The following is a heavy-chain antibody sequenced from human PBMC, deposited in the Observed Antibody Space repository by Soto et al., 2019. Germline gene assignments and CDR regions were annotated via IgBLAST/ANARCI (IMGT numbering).Heavy chain of an antibody. V-gene: IGHV3-7*01. CDR3: ARNRGWETFDY. CDR2: IKHNGTET. CDR1: GFTFSNYW. D-gene: IGHD6-19*01. J-gene: IGHJ4*02. Sequence: EVQLVESGGGLVPPGGSLRLSCAASGFTFSNYWMNWVRQAPGKGLEWVASIKHNGTETYYMDSVKGRFTISRDNAKNSLYLQMDSLRAEDMAIYYCARNRGWETFDYWGQGTLVTVSS.